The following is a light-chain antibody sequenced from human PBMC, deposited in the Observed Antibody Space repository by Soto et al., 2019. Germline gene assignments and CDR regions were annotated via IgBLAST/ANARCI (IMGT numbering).Light chain of an antibody. CDR2: EIN. CDR1: SSDVGAYDY. V-gene: IGLV2-8*01. Sequence: QSALTQPPSASGSPGQSVTISCTGTSSDVGAYDYVSWYQQHPGKAPKLMIYEINKRPSGVPDRFSGSKSGNTAPLTVYGLQAEDEADYYCHSFAGSNHCPYVFGTGTKLTVL. J-gene: IGLJ1*01. CDR3: HSFAGSNHCPYV.